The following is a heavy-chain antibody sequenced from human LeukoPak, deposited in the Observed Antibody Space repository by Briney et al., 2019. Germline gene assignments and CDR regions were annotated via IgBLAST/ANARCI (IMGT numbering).Heavy chain of an antibody. CDR2: INPNSGGT. CDR1: GYTFTGYY. Sequence: ASVKVSCKASGYTFTGYYMHWVRQAPGQGLEWMGWINPNSGGTNYAQKFQGRVTMTRDTSISTAYMELSRLRSDDTAVYYCARGEYYDILTGQSRYNWFDPWGQGTLVTVSS. D-gene: IGHD3-9*01. J-gene: IGHJ5*02. CDR3: ARGEYYDILTGQSRYNWFDP. V-gene: IGHV1-2*02.